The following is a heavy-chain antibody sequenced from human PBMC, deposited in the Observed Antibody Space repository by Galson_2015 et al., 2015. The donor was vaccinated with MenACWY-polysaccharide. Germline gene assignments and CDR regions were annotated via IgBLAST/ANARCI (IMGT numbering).Heavy chain of an antibody. Sequence: SLRLSCAASGFTFSSYGMHWVRQAPGKGLEWVAVIWYDGSNKYYADSVKGRFTISRDNSKNTLYLQMNSLRAEDTAVYYCWCYYYDSSDLIYFDYWGQGTLVTVSS. J-gene: IGHJ4*02. CDR2: IWYDGSNK. D-gene: IGHD3-22*01. CDR1: GFTFSSYG. CDR3: WCYYYDSSDLIYFDY. V-gene: IGHV3-33*01.